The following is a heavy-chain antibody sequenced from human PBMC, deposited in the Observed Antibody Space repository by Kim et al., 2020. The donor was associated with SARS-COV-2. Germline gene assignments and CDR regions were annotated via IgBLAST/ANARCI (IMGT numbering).Heavy chain of an antibody. Sequence: GGSLRLSCAASGFTFSSYGMHWVRQAPGKGLEWVAVISYDGSNKYYADSVKGRFTISRDNSKNTLYLQMNSLRAEDTAVYYCARANYYDSSGYYHNPYYYYYGMDVWGQGTTVTVSS. D-gene: IGHD3-22*01. V-gene: IGHV3-33*05. CDR3: ARANYYDSSGYYHNPYYYYYGMDV. CDR2: ISYDGSNK. CDR1: GFTFSSYG. J-gene: IGHJ6*02.